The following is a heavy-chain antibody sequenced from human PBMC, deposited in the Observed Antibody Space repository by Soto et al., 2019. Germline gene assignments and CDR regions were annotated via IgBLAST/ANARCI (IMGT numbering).Heavy chain of an antibody. D-gene: IGHD3-9*01. Sequence: PSETLSLTCAVYGGSFSGYYWSWIRQPPGKGLEWIGEINHSGSTNYNPSLKSRVTISVDTSKNQFSLKLSSVTAADTAVYYCARGQYDILTGYWVDYWGQGTLVTVS. CDR2: INHSGST. CDR3: ARGQYDILTGYWVDY. J-gene: IGHJ4*02. CDR1: GGSFSGYY. V-gene: IGHV4-34*01.